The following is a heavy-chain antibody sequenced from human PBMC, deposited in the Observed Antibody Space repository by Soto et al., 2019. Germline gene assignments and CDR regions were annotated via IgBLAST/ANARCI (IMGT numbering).Heavy chain of an antibody. D-gene: IGHD5-18*01. J-gene: IGHJ4*02. CDR3: ARDHPHSYGIYYFDY. CDR1: GGSISSSNC. CDR2: IYHSGST. Sequence: SETLSLTCAVSGGSISSSNCWSWVLQPPGKGLEWIGEIYHSGSTNYNPSLKSRVTISVDTSKNQVSLKLTSVTAADTAVYYCARDHPHSYGIYYFDYWGQGTLVTVS. V-gene: IGHV4-4*02.